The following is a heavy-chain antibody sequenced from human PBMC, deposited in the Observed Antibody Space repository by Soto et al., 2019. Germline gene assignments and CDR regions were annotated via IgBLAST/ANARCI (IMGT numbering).Heavy chain of an antibody. CDR3: ARAAWYYYGMDV. V-gene: IGHV3-33*01. J-gene: IGHJ6*02. D-gene: IGHD6-25*01. CDR2: IWPDGSNR. Sequence: QVQLVESGGGVVQPGRSLRLSCATSGFIFNTYGMHWVRQAPGKGLEWVAVIWPDGSNRYYADSVSGQFTISRDNSKNTQFLQMNSLSAEDTGVYYCARAAWYYYGMDVWGQGTTVTLSS. CDR1: GFIFNTYG.